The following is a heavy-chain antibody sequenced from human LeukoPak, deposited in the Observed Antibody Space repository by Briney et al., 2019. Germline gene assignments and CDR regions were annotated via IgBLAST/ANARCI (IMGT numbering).Heavy chain of an antibody. CDR3: ARIREPGIDDY. Sequence: GGSLRLSCVVSGFTFRSYWMSWVRQAPGKGLEWVANIKQDGSETDYVDSVNGRFTISRDNAKNSLYLQMNSLRAEDTALYYCARIREPGIDDYWGQGTLVTVSS. V-gene: IGHV3-7*01. CDR2: IKQDGSET. J-gene: IGHJ4*02. CDR1: GFTFRSYW. D-gene: IGHD6-13*01.